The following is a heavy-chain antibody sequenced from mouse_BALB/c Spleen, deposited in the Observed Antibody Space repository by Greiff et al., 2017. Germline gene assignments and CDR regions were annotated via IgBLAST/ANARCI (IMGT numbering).Heavy chain of an antibody. D-gene: IGHD2-4*01. CDR3: ARDNYDYPYWYFDV. CDR2: IWAGGST. V-gene: IGHV2-9*02. Sequence: VKLQESGPGLVAPSQSLSITCTVSGFSLTSYGVHWVRQPPGKGLEWLGVIWAGGSTNYNSALMSRLSISKDNSKSQVFLKMNSLQTDDTAMYYCARDNYDYPYWYFDVWGAGTTVTVSS. J-gene: IGHJ1*01. CDR1: GFSLTSYG.